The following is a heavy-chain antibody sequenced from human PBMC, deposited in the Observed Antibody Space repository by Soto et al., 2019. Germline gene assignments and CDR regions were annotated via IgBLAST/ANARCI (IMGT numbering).Heavy chain of an antibody. Sequence: EVQLVESGGGLVKPGGSLRLSCAASGFTFSSYSMNWVRQAPGKGLEWVSSISSSSSYISYADSVKGRFTSSRDNAKNSLYLQMNSLRAEDTAVYYCARVGGYYYYYMDVWGKGTTVTVSS. CDR3: ARVGGYYYYYMDV. D-gene: IGHD2-15*01. V-gene: IGHV3-21*01. CDR1: GFTFSSYS. J-gene: IGHJ6*03. CDR2: ISSSSSYI.